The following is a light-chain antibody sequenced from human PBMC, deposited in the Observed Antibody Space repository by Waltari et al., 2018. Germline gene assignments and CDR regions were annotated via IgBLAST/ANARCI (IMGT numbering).Light chain of an antibody. CDR3: QVWDNTSDHV. CDR2: YDS. V-gene: IGLV3-21*04. CDR1: DISRKS. J-gene: IGLJ1*01. Sequence: SYVLAQPPSVSLAPGETARITCGGSDISRKSVHWYQQKPGQAPRLVIYYDSARPSGIPERFSGSNSGNTSTLTISRVEAGDEADYYCQVWDNTSDHVFGTGTTVTVL.